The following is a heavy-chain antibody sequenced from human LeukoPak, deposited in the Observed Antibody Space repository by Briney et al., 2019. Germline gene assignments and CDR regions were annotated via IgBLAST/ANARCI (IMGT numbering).Heavy chain of an antibody. CDR1: GGSISSGSYY. CDR3: ARDHLVRDYYYGMDV. V-gene: IGHV4-61*02. Sequence: SQTLSLTCTVSGGSISSGSYYWSWIRQPAGKGLEWIGRIYTSGSTNYNPSLKSRVTISVDTSKNQFSLKLSSVTAADTAVYYCARDHLVRDYYYGMDVWGQGTTVTVSS. J-gene: IGHJ6*02. CDR2: IYTSGST. D-gene: IGHD2-21*01.